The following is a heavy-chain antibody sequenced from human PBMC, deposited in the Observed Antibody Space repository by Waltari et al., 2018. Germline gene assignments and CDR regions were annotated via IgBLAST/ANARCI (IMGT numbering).Heavy chain of an antibody. Sequence: QLQLQESGPGLVRPSETLSLTCSVSGGPLSSSRYYWGWIRQPPGKGLEWIGTIYYTGTTYYNPSLKSRVTISVDMSKNQFSLKLSSVTAADTAVYYCARTYCGGDCSFDYWGQGTLVTVSS. J-gene: IGHJ4*02. V-gene: IGHV4-39*01. D-gene: IGHD2-21*02. CDR1: GGPLSSSRYY. CDR2: IYYTGTT. CDR3: ARTYCGGDCSFDY.